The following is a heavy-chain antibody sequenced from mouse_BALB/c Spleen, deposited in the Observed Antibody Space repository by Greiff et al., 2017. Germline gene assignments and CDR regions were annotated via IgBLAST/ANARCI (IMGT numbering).Heavy chain of an antibody. CDR2: IDPANGNT. J-gene: IGHJ2*01. CDR1: GFNIKDTY. D-gene: IGHD2-3*01. V-gene: IGHV14-3*02. CDR3: ARREIYDGYFDY. Sequence: EVQLQQSGAELVKPGASVKLSCTASGFNIKDTYMHWVKQRPEQGLEWIGRIDPANGNTKYDPKFQGKATITADTSSNTAYLQLSSLTSEDTAVYYCARREIYDGYFDYWGQGTTLTVSS.